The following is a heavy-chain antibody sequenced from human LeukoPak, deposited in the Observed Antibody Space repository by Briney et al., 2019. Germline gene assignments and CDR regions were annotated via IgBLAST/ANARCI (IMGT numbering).Heavy chain of an antibody. D-gene: IGHD6-19*01. CDR2: ISGYNGDT. CDR1: GHSFTHHG. V-gene: IGHV1-18*01. J-gene: IGHJ4*02. Sequence: ASVKVSCKTFGHSFTHHGFSWVRQAPGQGLEWMGWISGYNGDTHYAQNFQGRVTLTSDTSTSTVYMELRSLRSDDTAVYYCARDPTNTSGRYAYFDYWGQGALVTVSS. CDR3: ARDPTNTSGRYAYFDY.